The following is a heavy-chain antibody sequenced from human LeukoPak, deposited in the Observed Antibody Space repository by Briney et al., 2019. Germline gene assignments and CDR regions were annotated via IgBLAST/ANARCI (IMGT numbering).Heavy chain of an antibody. Sequence: GGSLRLSCAASGFTFSSYSMNWVRQAPGKGLEWVSYISSSSSTIYYADSVKGRFTISRDNAKSSLYLQMNSLRAEDTAVYYCARVGVGITMVRGVSCWGQGTLVTVSS. V-gene: IGHV3-48*04. CDR1: GFTFSSYS. J-gene: IGHJ4*02. CDR2: ISSSSSTI. CDR3: ARVGVGITMVRGVSC. D-gene: IGHD3-10*01.